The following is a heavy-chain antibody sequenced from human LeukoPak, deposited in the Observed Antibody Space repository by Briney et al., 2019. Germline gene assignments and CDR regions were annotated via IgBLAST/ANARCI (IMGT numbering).Heavy chain of an antibody. CDR1: GFTFDDYA. V-gene: IGHV3-43*02. CDR3: AKDKLGGSSGYLGYFDY. D-gene: IGHD3-22*01. J-gene: IGHJ4*02. Sequence: QPGGSLRLSCAASGFTFDDYAMHWVRQAPGKGLEWVSLISGDGGGTYYADSVKGRFTISRDNSKNSLYLQMNSLRTEDTALYYCAKDKLGGSSGYLGYFDYWGQGTLVTVSS. CDR2: ISGDGGGT.